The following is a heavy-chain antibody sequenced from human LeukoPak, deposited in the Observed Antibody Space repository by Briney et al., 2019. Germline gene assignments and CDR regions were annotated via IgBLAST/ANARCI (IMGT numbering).Heavy chain of an antibody. CDR3: ARSSLQLEPPRY. J-gene: IGHJ4*02. CDR2: ISGYNGNT. V-gene: IGHV1-18*01. CDR1: GYTFTSYD. D-gene: IGHD1-1*01. Sequence: GASVKVSCKASGYTFTSYDISWVRQAPGQGLEWMGWISGYNGNTNYAQSFQVRVTMTTDTSTNTAYMELRSLRSDDTAVYYCARSSLQLEPPRYWGQGTLVTVSS.